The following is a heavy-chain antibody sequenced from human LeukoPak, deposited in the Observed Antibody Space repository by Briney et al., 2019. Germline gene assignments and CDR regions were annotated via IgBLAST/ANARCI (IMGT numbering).Heavy chain of an antibody. Sequence: ASVKVSCKASGYTFTSYGISWVRQAPGQGLEWMRWISAYNGNTNYAQKPQGRVTMTTDTSTSTAYMELRSLRSDDTAVYYCARMELPYYFDYWGQGTLVTVSS. CDR1: GYTFTSYG. CDR3: ARMELPYYFDY. J-gene: IGHJ4*02. D-gene: IGHD1-26*01. V-gene: IGHV1-18*01. CDR2: ISAYNGNT.